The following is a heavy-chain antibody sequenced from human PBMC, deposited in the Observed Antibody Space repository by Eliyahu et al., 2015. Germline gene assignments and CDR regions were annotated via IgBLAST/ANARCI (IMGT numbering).Heavy chain of an antibody. CDR1: GFXFSXYS. J-gene: IGHJ5*02. CDR3: ARDKGSYSSSWYHWFDP. D-gene: IGHD6-13*01. V-gene: IGHV3-21*01. Sequence: VQLVESGGGLVKPGGSLRLSCAASGFXFSXYSMNWVRQAPGKGLGWVSSISSSSSYIYYADSVKGRFTISRDNAKNSLYLQMNSLRAEDTAVYYCARDKGSYSSSWYHWFDPWGQGTLVTVSS. CDR2: ISSSSSYI.